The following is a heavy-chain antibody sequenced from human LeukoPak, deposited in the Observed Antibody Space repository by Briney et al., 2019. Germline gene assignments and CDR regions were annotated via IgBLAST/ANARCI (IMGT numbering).Heavy chain of an antibody. V-gene: IGHV3-53*05. D-gene: IGHD6-13*01. J-gene: IGHJ4*02. CDR2: IYSGGST. CDR1: GFTVSSNY. Sequence: QPGGSLRLSCAASGFTVSSNYMSWVRQAPGKGLEWVSVIYSGGSTYYADSVKGRFTISRDNSKNTLYLQMNSLRPEDTALYYCARNQGDPGIAAGGFCDFWGQGTLVTVSS. CDR3: ARNQGDPGIAAGGFCDF.